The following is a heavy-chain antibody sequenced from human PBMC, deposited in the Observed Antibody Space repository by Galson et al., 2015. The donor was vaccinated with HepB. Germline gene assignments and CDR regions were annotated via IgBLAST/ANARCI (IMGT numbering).Heavy chain of an antibody. V-gene: IGHV2-5*01. D-gene: IGHD7-27*01. Sequence: PALVKPTQTLTLTCTFSGFSLSTSGLAVGWIRQPPGRALEWLALIYWTDDKRYSPSLKSRVTITKDTSKNQVVLTLTNMDPMDTGTYYCARSRKLGMNFDYWGQGTLVTVSS. J-gene: IGHJ4*02. CDR3: ARSRKLGMNFDY. CDR1: GFSLSTSGLA. CDR2: IYWTDDK.